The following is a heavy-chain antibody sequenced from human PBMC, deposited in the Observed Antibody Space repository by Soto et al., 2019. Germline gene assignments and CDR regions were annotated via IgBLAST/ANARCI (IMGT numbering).Heavy chain of an antibody. CDR3: ARAGSRGSTRTPTYSGLVV. CDR1: GYTFTGYY. Sequence: ASVKVSCKAFGYTFTGYYVHWVRQAPGQGLEWMGWINPNTGGTNSAQKFQGRLTVTRDTSISTAYMELSRLTSDDTAMYYCARAGSRGSTRTPTYSGLVVWGQGTTVT. CDR2: INPNTGGT. V-gene: IGHV1-2*02. J-gene: IGHJ6*02. D-gene: IGHD2-15*01.